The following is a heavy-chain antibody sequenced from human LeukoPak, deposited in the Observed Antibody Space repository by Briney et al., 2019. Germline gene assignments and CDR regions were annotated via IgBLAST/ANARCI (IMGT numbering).Heavy chain of an antibody. CDR1: GFTFSSYS. Sequence: GGSLRLSCAASGFTFSSYSMNWVRQAPGKGLEWVSSISSSSSYIYYADSVKGRFTISRDNAKNTLYLQMNSLRAEDTAVYYCARDDSSSWYVPFDYWGQGTLVTVSS. CDR2: ISSSSSYI. D-gene: IGHD6-13*01. CDR3: ARDDSSSWYVPFDY. V-gene: IGHV3-21*01. J-gene: IGHJ4*02.